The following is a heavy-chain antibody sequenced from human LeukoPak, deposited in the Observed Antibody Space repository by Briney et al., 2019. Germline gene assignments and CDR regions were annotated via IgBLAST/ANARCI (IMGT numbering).Heavy chain of an antibody. V-gene: IGHV3-30*04. J-gene: IGHJ4*02. CDR2: ISYHARDQ. D-gene: IGHD2-15*01. Sequence: GRSLRLSCAASGFTFSSYAMHWVRQAPGKGLEWVTVISYHARDQFYADSVKGRFTISRDNSKNTLYLQMNSLRAEDTAVYYCAREGVVVVVAATRYFDYWGQGTLVTVSS. CDR3: AREGVVVVVAATRYFDY. CDR1: GFTFSSYA.